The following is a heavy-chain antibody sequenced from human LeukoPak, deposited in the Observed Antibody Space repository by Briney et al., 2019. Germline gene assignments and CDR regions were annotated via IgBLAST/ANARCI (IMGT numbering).Heavy chain of an antibody. J-gene: IGHJ4*02. V-gene: IGHV3-48*01. Sequence: GGSLRLSCAASGVPFKHYSLNWVRQPPGKGLEWISYISASGRTTYYADSVKGRFTISRDHATLYLHMDTLRSEDTALYYCASQSSISSTRAPDFWGLGNLVTVSS. CDR2: ISASGRTT. D-gene: IGHD2-2*01. CDR3: ASQSSISSTRAPDF. CDR1: GVPFKHYS.